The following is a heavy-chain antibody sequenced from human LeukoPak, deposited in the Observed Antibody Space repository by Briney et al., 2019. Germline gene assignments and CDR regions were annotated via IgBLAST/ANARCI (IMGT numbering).Heavy chain of an antibody. CDR1: GGSISSGSYD. CDR3: ARVYYDSSGYSDYFDY. D-gene: IGHD3-22*01. V-gene: IGHV4-61*02. CDR2: IYTSGST. J-gene: IGHJ4*02. Sequence: PSDTLSLTRTVSGGSISSGSYDWSWLRQPAGKGLEWIGRIYTSGSTNYHTSLKTRLTISIDTSKNQFSLKLSSVTAADTGVYYCARVYYDSSGYSDYFDYGGQGTLVTVSS.